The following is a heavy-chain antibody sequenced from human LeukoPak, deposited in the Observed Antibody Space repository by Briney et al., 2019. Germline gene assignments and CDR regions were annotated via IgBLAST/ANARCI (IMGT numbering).Heavy chain of an antibody. Sequence: SETLSLTCTVSGGSISSHYWGWLRQPPGKGLEWSGYIYYSGSTNYNPSLKSRVTISVDTSKNQFSLKLSSVTAADTAVYYCARATIKTGYYYYGMDVWGQGTTVTVSS. CDR3: ARATIKTGYYYYGMDV. J-gene: IGHJ6*02. D-gene: IGHD5-12*01. V-gene: IGHV4-59*11. CDR1: GGSISSHY. CDR2: IYYSGST.